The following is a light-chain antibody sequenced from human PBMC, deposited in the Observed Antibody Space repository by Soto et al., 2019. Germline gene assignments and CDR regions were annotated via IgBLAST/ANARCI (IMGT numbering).Light chain of an antibody. J-gene: IGKJ2*01. CDR1: QSISYW. CDR3: RHYNTYSPPYT. Sequence: DVQMTQFPSTLSASVGDRVTITCRASQSISYWLAWYQQKPGKAPNLLIYKASSLESGVPPRFSGSGSGTEFTLTITNLQPDDFATYYCRHYNTYSPPYTFGQGTKLEIK. V-gene: IGKV1-5*03. CDR2: KAS.